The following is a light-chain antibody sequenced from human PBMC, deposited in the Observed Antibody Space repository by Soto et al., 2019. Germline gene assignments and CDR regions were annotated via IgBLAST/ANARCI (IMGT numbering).Light chain of an antibody. Sequence: ETVLTQSPAALSLSPGERATLSCRTSQSVGSFLAWYQQKPGQAPRLLIYDASNRATGIPARFSGSGSGTDFTLTISSLEPEDFAVYYCQQRSRWAFGQGTKVEIK. J-gene: IGKJ1*01. CDR1: QSVGSF. V-gene: IGKV3-11*01. CDR2: DAS. CDR3: QQRSRWA.